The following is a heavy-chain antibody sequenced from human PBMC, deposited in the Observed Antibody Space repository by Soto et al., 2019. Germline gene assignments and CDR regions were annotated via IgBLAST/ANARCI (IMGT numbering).Heavy chain of an antibody. CDR2: ISYDGSNK. CDR1: GFTFSSYG. J-gene: IGHJ4*02. D-gene: IGHD4-17*01. CDR3: ATVFDV. Sequence: GGSLRLSCAASGFTFSSYGMHWVRQAPGKGLEWVAVISYDGSNKYYADSVKGRFTISRDNSKNTLYLQMNGLRVEDTAVYYCATVFDVWGQGTLVTVSS. V-gene: IGHV3-30*03.